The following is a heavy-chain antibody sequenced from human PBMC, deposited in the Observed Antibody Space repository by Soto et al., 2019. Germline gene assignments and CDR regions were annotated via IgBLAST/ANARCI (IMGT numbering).Heavy chain of an antibody. CDR1: GGSISSGDYY. CDR3: ARERKDYYDSSGYFDY. V-gene: IGHV4-61*08. D-gene: IGHD3-22*01. CDR2: IFYSGST. Sequence: SETLSLTCTVSGGSISSGDYYWSWIRQPPGKGLEWIGYIFYSGSTNYNPSLKSRVTISVDTSKNQFSLKLSSVTAADTAVYYCARERKDYYDSSGYFDYWGQGTLVTVSS. J-gene: IGHJ4*02.